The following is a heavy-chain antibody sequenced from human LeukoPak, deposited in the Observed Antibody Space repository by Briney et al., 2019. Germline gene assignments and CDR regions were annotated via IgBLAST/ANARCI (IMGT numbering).Heavy chain of an antibody. CDR3: ARDLADTAMPPFDY. V-gene: IGHV3-33*01. J-gene: IGHJ4*02. D-gene: IGHD5-18*01. Sequence: GRSLRLSCAAPGFTFSTYGMHWVREAPGKGLESGAVIWYDGSNKYYADSVKGRFTISRDNSKNTLYLQMNSLRAEDTAVYYCARDLADTAMPPFDYWGQGTLVTVSS. CDR1: GFTFSTYG. CDR2: IWYDGSNK.